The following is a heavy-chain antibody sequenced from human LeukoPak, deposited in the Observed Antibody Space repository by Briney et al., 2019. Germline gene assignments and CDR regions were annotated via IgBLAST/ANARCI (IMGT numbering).Heavy chain of an antibody. V-gene: IGHV3-53*01. CDR1: RFTVSDNY. CDR2: IYGGGTT. J-gene: IGHJ4*02. D-gene: IGHD4-17*01. Sequence: AGGSLRLSSVPPRFTVSDNYMSSVCQAPGEGLEWVSLIYGGGTTYYADSVKGRFAISSDSSKNTVYLQMNSLRAEDTAVYYCARGPNYGDYGGQWGQGTLVTVSS. CDR3: ARGPNYGDYGGQ.